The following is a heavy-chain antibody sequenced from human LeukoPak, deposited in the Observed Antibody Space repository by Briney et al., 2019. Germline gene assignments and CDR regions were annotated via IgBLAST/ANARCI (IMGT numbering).Heavy chain of an antibody. V-gene: IGHV3-21*01. Sequence: PGGSLRLSCAASGFTFSSYSMNWVRQAPGKGLEWVSSISSSSSYIYYADSVKGRFTISRDNAKNSLYLQMNSLRAEDTAVYYCARDRMWDTARMSGMDVWGKGTTVTVSS. J-gene: IGHJ6*04. CDR2: ISSSSSYI. CDR1: GFTFSSYS. CDR3: ARDRMWDTARMSGMDV. D-gene: IGHD5-18*01.